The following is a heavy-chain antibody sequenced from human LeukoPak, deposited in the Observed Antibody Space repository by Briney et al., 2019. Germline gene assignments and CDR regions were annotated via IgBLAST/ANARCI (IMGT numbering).Heavy chain of an antibody. V-gene: IGHV3-30*03. CDR2: ISPDGNDK. J-gene: IGHJ5*02. CDR1: GFTFSSYG. D-gene: IGHD6-13*01. Sequence: GGSLRLSCAASGFTFSSYGMHWVRQAPGKGLEWVAVISPDGNDKYYADSVRGRFTISRDNPKNTLFLQMNSLRAEDTAVYYCARVRGSTFIVSWFDPWGQGTLVTVSS. CDR3: ARVRGSTFIVSWFDP.